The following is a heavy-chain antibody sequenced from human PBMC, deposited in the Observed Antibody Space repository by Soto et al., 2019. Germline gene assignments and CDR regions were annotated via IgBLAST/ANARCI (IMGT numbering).Heavy chain of an antibody. CDR2: ISGGGGAK. CDR3: AKNGQYTAMAWDDY. Sequence: EVQLLESGGGLVQPGGSLRLSCAASGFTFSSYAMSWVRQAPGKGLEWVSVISGGGGAKYYADSVKGRFTISRDNSKNTLYLKMNSLRAEDTAVYYCAKNGQYTAMAWDDYWGQGTLVTVSS. J-gene: IGHJ4*02. V-gene: IGHV3-23*01. D-gene: IGHD5-18*01. CDR1: GFTFSSYA.